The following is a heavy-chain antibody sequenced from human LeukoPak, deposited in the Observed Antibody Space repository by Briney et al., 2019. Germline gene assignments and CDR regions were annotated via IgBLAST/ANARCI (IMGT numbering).Heavy chain of an antibody. CDR2: IYTSGST. V-gene: IGHV4-61*02. Sequence: SQTLSLTCTVSGGSISSGSYYWSWIRQPAGKGLEWIGRIYTSGSTNYSPSLKSRVTISVDTSKNQFSLKLSSVTAADTAVYYCARGVVVRGWFDPWGQGTLVTVSS. D-gene: IGHD2-15*01. J-gene: IGHJ5*02. CDR1: GGSISSGSYY. CDR3: ARGVVVRGWFDP.